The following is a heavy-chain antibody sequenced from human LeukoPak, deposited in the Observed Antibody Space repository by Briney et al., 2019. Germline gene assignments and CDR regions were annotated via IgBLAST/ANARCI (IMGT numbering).Heavy chain of an antibody. V-gene: IGHV1-8*01. J-gene: IGHJ4*02. CDR1: GYTFTSYD. CDR2: MSPNSGNT. D-gene: IGHD3-10*01. Sequence: GASVKVSCKASGYTFTSYDINWVRQATGQGLEWMGWMSPNSGNTGYAQKFQGRVTMTRNTSISTAYMELSSLRSEDTAVYYCARRFSGSGSSITYWGQGTLVTVSS. CDR3: ARRFSGSGSSITY.